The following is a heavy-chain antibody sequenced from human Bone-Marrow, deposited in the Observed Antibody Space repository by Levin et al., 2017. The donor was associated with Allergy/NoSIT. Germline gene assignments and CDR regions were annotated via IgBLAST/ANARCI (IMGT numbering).Heavy chain of an antibody. V-gene: IGHV3-30*18. CDR1: GFTFSSYG. J-gene: IGHJ4*02. CDR3: AKGDLGSYDILTGYFY. CDR2: ISYDGSNK. D-gene: IGHD3-9*01. Sequence: PGGSLRLSCAASGFTFSSYGMHWVRQAPGKGLEWVAVISYDGSNKYYADSVKGRFTISRDNSKNTLYLQMNSLRAEDTAVYYCAKGDLGSYDILTGYFYWGQGTLVTVSS.